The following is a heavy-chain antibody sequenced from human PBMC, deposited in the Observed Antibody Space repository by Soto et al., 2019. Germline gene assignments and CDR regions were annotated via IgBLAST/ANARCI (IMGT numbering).Heavy chain of an antibody. CDR2: IYYSGST. D-gene: IGHD1-20*01. Sequence: QVQLQESGPGLVKPSQTLSLTCTVSGGAISSGDDFWTWISQPPGKGLEWIGYIYYSGSTYYYPALKSRLTMSVDTSKNQSSLKLSSVNAAYTSVYYCARDRAKWKDYYYYGMDVWCQGTTVTVSS. CDR1: GGAISSGDDF. CDR3: ARDRAKWKDYYYYGMDV. J-gene: IGHJ6*02. V-gene: IGHV4-30-4*01.